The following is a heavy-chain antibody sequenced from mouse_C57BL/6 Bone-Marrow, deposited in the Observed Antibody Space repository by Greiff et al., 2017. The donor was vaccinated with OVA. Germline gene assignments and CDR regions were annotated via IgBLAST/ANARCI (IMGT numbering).Heavy chain of an antibody. CDR2: ISSGGSYT. CDR1: GFTFSSYG. CDR3: ARHYSNYYFDY. J-gene: IGHJ2*01. V-gene: IGHV5-6*01. Sequence: EVKLMESGGDLVKPGGSLKLSCAASGFTFSSYGMSWVRQTPDKRLEWVATISSGGSYTYYPDSVKGRFTISRDNAKNTLYLQMSSLKSEDTAMYYCARHYSNYYFDYWGQGTTLTVSS. D-gene: IGHD2-5*01.